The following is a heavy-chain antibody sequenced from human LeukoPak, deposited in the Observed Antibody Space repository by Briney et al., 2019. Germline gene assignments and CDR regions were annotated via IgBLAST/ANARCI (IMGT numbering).Heavy chain of an antibody. CDR3: AKNPSSSWYRRDWFDP. CDR1: GFTFSSYA. CDR2: ISGSGGST. V-gene: IGHV3-23*01. J-gene: IGHJ5*02. Sequence: GGSLRLSCAASGFTFSSYAMSWVRQAPGKGLEWVSAISGSGGSTYYADSVKGRFTISRDNSKNTLYLQMNSLRAEDTAVYYRAKNPSSSWYRRDWFDPWGQGTLVTVSS. D-gene: IGHD6-13*01.